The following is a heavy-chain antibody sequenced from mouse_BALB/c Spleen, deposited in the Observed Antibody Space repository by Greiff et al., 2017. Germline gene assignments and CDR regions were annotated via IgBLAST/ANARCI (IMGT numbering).Heavy chain of an antibody. CDR2: IWAGGST. J-gene: IGHJ3*01. D-gene: IGHD2-1*01. V-gene: IGHV2-9*02. CDR3: ARDQRGNFAWFAY. Sequence: QVQLKESGPGLVAPSQSLSITCTVSGFSLTSYGVHWVRQPPGKGLEWLGVIWAGGSTNYNSALMSRLSISKDNSKSQVFLKMNSLQTDDTAMYYCARDQRGNFAWFAYWGQGTLVTVSA. CDR1: GFSLTSYG.